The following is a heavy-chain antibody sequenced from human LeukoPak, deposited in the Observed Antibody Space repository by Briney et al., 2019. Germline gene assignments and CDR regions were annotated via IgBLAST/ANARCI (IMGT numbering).Heavy chain of an antibody. D-gene: IGHD3-22*01. CDR1: GGTFSSYA. J-gene: IGHJ3*02. CDR3: ARGWRWLLVEAFDI. Sequence: ASVKVSCKASGGTFSSYAISWVRQAPGQGLEWMGWINPNSGGTNYAQKFQGRVTMTRDTSISTAYMELSRLRSDDTVVYYCARGWRWLLVEAFDIWGQGTMVTVSS. V-gene: IGHV1-2*02. CDR2: INPNSGGT.